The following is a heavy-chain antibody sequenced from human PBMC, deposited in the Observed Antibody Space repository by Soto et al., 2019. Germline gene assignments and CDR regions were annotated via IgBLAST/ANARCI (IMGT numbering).Heavy chain of an antibody. CDR3: ATPYYFNP. J-gene: IGHJ5*02. D-gene: IGHD3-22*01. V-gene: IGHV3-21*06. Sequence: KTGGSLRLSCAASGFMVSAYTMNWVRQAPGKGREWVSSISDDSSYIDYADSLRGRFTVTRDHARNSLYLQIDSLRVEDTAVYYSATPYYFNPWGPGTLVTVAS. CDR1: GFMVSAYT. CDR2: ISDDSSYI.